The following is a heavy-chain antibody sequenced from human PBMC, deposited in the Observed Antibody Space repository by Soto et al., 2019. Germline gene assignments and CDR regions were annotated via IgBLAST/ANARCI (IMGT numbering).Heavy chain of an antibody. V-gene: IGHV3-23*01. Sequence: GGSLRLSCAASGFTFSSYAMSWVRQAPGKGLEWVSAISGSGGSTYYADSVEGRFTISRDNSKNTLYLQMNSLRAEDTAVYCCAKDSWANYDILTGYYPSDYWGQGTLVTVSS. CDR3: AKDSWANYDILTGYYPSDY. J-gene: IGHJ4*02. CDR1: GFTFSSYA. CDR2: ISGSGGST. D-gene: IGHD3-9*01.